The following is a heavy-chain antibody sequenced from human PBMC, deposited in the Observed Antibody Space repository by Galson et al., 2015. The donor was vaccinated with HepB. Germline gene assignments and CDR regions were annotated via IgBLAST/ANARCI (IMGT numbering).Heavy chain of an antibody. J-gene: IGHJ5*02. D-gene: IGHD3-10*01. CDR1: GFTFTTYA. CDR2: ISGTSGRI. Sequence: SLRLSCAASGFTFTTYAMTWVRQAPGKGLEWVSTISGTSGRIFYADFVKGRFTISRDNSKNTLSLQMNSLRAEDTAVYYCARDLSGSAYVSGWFDPWGQGTLVTVSS. CDR3: ARDLSGSAYVSGWFDP. V-gene: IGHV3-23*01.